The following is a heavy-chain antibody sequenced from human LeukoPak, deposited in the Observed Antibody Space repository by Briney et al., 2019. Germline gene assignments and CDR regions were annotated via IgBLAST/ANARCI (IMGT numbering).Heavy chain of an antibody. CDR1: GFTFSSYG. CDR2: ISYDGSNK. CDR3: AKSDSPWYFDY. D-gene: IGHD3-22*01. V-gene: IGHV3-30*18. J-gene: IGHJ4*02. Sequence: PGRSLRLSCAASGFTFSSYGMHWVREAPGKGLEWVAVISYDGSNKYYADSVKGRCTISRDNSKNTLYMQINSLRAEDTAVYYCAKSDSPWYFDYWGQGTLVTVSS.